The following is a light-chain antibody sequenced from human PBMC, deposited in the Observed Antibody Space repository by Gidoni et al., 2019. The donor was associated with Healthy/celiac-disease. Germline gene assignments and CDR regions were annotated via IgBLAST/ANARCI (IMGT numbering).Light chain of an antibody. Sequence: DIQMTQSPSTPSASVGDRVPITRRAGPSISSGLAWYQQKPGKAPRLLIYKASSLESGVPSRFSGRGSGTEFTLTISSLQPDDFATYYCQQYNSYSFGQGTKLEIK. J-gene: IGKJ2*01. CDR3: QQYNSYS. CDR2: KAS. CDR1: PSISSG. V-gene: IGKV1-5*03.